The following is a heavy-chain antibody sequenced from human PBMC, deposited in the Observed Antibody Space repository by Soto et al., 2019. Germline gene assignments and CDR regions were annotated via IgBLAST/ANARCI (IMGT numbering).Heavy chain of an antibody. J-gene: IGHJ6*02. CDR2: IDWDDDK. CDR1: GFSLTTRGMC. D-gene: IGHD1-26*01. CDR3: ARIRIEGAYYGTDV. Sequence: SGPTLVNPPQPLTLTCTLSGFSLTTRGMCASWIRQPPGKALEWLARIDWDDDKYFSTPLKTRLTISKDTSKNQVVLTMTNMDPADTATYYCARIRIEGAYYGTDVWGQGTTVTVSS. V-gene: IGHV2-70*11.